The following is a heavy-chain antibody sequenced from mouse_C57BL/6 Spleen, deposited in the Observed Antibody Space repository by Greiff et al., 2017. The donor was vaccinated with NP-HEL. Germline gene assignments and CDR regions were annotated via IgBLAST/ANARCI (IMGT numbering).Heavy chain of an antibody. D-gene: IGHD1-1*01. Sequence: VQLQQSGPELVKPGASVKISCKASGYAFSSSWMNWVKQRPGKGLEWIGRIYPGDGDTNYNGKFKGKATLTADKSSSTAYMQLSSLTSEDSAVYFCAILTTVVAGNYWGQGTTLTVSS. CDR3: AILTTVVAGNY. J-gene: IGHJ2*01. CDR2: IYPGDGDT. CDR1: GYAFSSSW. V-gene: IGHV1-82*01.